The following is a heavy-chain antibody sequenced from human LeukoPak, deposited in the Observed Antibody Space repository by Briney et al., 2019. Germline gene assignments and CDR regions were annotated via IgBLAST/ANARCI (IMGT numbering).Heavy chain of an antibody. CDR2: IYYSGST. Sequence: KASETLSRTCTVSGDSFRSYYWSWIRQPPGKGLEWIGYIYYSGSTNYNPSLKSRVTISVDPSKNQFSLKLSSVTAADTAVYYCARHGDYDFWSGYYQDNSWFDPWGQGTLVTVSS. V-gene: IGHV4-59*08. D-gene: IGHD3-3*01. J-gene: IGHJ5*02. CDR1: GDSFRSYY. CDR3: ARHGDYDFWSGYYQDNSWFDP.